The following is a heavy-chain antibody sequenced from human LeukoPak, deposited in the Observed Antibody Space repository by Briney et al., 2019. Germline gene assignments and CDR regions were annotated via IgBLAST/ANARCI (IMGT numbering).Heavy chain of an antibody. CDR3: ARTYGAFTIFGERKYYFDY. J-gene: IGHJ4*02. V-gene: IGHV4-34*01. Sequence: PSETLSLTCAVYGGPFSGYYWSWIRQPPGKGLEWIGEINHSGSTNYNPSLKSRVTISVDTSKNQFSLKLSSVTAADTAVYYCARTYGAFTIFGERKYYFDYWGQGTLVTVSS. CDR2: INHSGST. D-gene: IGHD3-3*01. CDR1: GGPFSGYY.